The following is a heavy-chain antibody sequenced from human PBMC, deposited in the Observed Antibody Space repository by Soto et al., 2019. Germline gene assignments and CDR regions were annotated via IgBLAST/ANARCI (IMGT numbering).Heavy chain of an antibody. Sequence: QLQLQESGSGLVKPSQTLSLTCAVSGGSISSGGYSWSWIRQPPGKGLEWIGYIYHSGSNYYNPSCRGRVPIPGDRSKNRFSLKLSSVAAAGTAVYYCARGAPVVNDYWGQGTLVTVSS. CDR1: GGSISSGGYS. CDR2: IYHSGSN. J-gene: IGHJ4*02. D-gene: IGHD3-22*01. V-gene: IGHV4-30-2*01. CDR3: ARGAPVVNDY.